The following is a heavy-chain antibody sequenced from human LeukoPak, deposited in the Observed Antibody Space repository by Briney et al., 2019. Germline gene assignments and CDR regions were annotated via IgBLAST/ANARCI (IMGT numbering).Heavy chain of an antibody. CDR3: ARGQRQQLVWYYYGMDV. CDR1: GYTCTSYN. J-gene: IGHJ6*02. CDR2: MNPNSGNT. D-gene: IGHD6-13*01. V-gene: IGHV1-8*01. Sequence: ASVKVSCKASGYTCTSYNINWVRQATGQGIEWMGWMNPNSGNTGYTQKFQGRVTMTRNTSISTAYMELSSLRSEDTAVYYCARGQRQQLVWYYYGMDVWGQGTTDTVSS.